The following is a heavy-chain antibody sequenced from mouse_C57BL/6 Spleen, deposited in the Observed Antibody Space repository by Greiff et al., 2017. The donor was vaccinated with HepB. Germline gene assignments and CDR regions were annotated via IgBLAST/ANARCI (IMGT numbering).Heavy chain of an antibody. V-gene: IGHV5-12*01. J-gene: IGHJ3*01. CDR3: ARHVYYYGSSPWFAY. D-gene: IGHD1-1*01. CDR2: ISNGGGST. CDR1: GFTFSDYY. Sequence: DVMLVESGGGLVQPGGSLKLSCAASGFTFSDYYMYWVRQTPEKRLEWVAYISNGGGSTYYPDTVKGRFTISRDNAKNTLYLQMSRLKSEDTAMYYCARHVYYYGSSPWFAYWGQGTLVTVSA.